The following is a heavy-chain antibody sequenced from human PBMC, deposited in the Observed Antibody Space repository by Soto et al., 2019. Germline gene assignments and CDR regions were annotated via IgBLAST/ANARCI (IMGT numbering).Heavy chain of an antibody. Sequence: ASVKVSCKASGYTFTSYDINWVRQATGQGLEWMGWMNPNSGNTGYAQKFQGRVTMTRNTSISTAYMELSSLRSEDTAVYYCARAPFGVALYYYYMDVWGKGTTVTVSS. J-gene: IGHJ6*03. CDR3: ARAPFGVALYYYYMDV. V-gene: IGHV1-8*01. CDR2: MNPNSGNT. D-gene: IGHD3-3*01. CDR1: GYTFTSYD.